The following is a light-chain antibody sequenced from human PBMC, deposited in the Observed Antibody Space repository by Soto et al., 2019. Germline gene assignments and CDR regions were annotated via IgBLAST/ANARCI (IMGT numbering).Light chain of an antibody. CDR1: SSDVGGYNY. CDR2: EVS. Sequence: QSALTQPASVSGSPGQSITISCTGTSSDVGGYNYVSWYQQHPGKAPKRMIYEVSNRPSGVSSRFSGSKSGNTASPTISGLQAEDEADYYCSSYTSSYTYVFGTGTKVTVL. CDR3: SSYTSSYTYV. J-gene: IGLJ1*01. V-gene: IGLV2-14*01.